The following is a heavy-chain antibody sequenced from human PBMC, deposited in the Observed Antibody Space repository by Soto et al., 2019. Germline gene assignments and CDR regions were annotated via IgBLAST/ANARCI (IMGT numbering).Heavy chain of an antibody. V-gene: IGHV3-33*01. D-gene: IGHD2-2*01. CDR3: AREGGDIVVVPAANANYYYYYMDV. CDR2: IWYDGSNK. J-gene: IGHJ6*03. CDR1: GFTFSSYG. Sequence: GGSLRLSCAASGFTFSSYGMHWVRQAPGKGLEWVAVIWYDGSNKYYADSVKGRFTISRDNSKNTLYLQMNSLRAEDTAVYYCAREGGDIVVVPAANANYYYYYMDVWGKGTTVTVSS.